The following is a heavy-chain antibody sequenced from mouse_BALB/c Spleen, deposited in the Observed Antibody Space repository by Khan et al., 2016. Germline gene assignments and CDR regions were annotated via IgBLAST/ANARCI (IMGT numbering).Heavy chain of an antibody. CDR2: ISYSGNN. J-gene: IGHJ3*01. Sequence: EVQLQESGPGLVKPSQSLSLTCTVTGFSITSDYAWNWIRQFPGNKLEWMGYISYSGNNSYNPSLKSRFSITRDTSKNQFFLQLNSVTTEDTATYYCARLMITGWFAYWGQGTLVTVSA. V-gene: IGHV3-2*02. CDR3: ARLMITGWFAY. D-gene: IGHD2-4*01. CDR1: GFSITSDYA.